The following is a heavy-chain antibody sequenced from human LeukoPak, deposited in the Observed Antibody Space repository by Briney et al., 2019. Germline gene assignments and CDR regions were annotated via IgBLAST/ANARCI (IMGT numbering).Heavy chain of an antibody. CDR1: GFTFSSYG. J-gene: IGHJ5*02. Sequence: GGSLRLSCAASGFTFSSYGMHWVRQAPGKGLEWVAFIRYDASNQYYADSVKGRFTISRDNSKNILFLQMNSLRPEDTAVYYCARDRTRSSSWYHNWFDPWGQGTLVTVSS. V-gene: IGHV3-30*02. CDR3: ARDRTRSSSWYHNWFDP. CDR2: IRYDASNQ. D-gene: IGHD6-13*01.